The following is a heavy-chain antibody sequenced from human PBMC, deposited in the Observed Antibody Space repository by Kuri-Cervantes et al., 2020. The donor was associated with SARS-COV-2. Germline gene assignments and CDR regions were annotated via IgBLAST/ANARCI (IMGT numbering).Heavy chain of an antibody. CDR2: ISTSSSTI. J-gene: IGHJ6*02. D-gene: IGHD5-12*01. V-gene: IGHV3-48*02. CDR3: SRGGYDSPIFYCYVMDV. CDR1: GFTFSSYS. Sequence: GESLKISCAASGFTFSSYSMNWVRQAPGKGLEWVSYISTSSSTIYYADSVKGRFTISRDNAKNSLYLQMNSLRDEDTAVYYCSRGGYDSPIFYCYVMDVWGQGTTVTVSS.